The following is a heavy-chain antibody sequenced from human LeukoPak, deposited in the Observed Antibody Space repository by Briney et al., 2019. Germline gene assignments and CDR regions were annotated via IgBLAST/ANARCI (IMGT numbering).Heavy chain of an antibody. D-gene: IGHD3-9*01. CDR1: RFTFNSYG. CDR3: ASTMRPIFTGYYSLGY. V-gene: IGHV3-33*03. CDR2: IWYDGINK. Sequence: EPGGSLRLSCAASRFTFNSYGMHWVRQAPGKGLEGVADIWYDGINKYYADSVKGRFTISRDNSKNTLYLQMNSQRDGHSGVYYCASTMRPIFTGYYSLGYWGQGTLVTVSS. J-gene: IGHJ4*02.